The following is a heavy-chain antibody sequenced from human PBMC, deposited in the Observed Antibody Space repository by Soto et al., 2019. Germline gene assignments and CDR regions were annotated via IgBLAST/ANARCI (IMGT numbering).Heavy chain of an antibody. D-gene: IGHD1-26*01. CDR2: IYYSGST. CDR3: ARGASGSYFEFDY. Sequence: KPSETLSLTCTVSGGSISSETYYWGWIRQPPGKGLEWIGSIYYSGSTYYNPSLKSRVTIFVDTSKNQFSLKLSSVTAADTAVYYCARGASGSYFEFDYWGQGTLVTVSS. J-gene: IGHJ4*02. V-gene: IGHV4-39*01. CDR1: GGSISSETYY.